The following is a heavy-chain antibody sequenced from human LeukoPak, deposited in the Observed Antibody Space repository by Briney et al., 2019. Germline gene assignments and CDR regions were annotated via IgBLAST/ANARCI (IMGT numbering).Heavy chain of an antibody. J-gene: IGHJ4*02. CDR1: GFTFSGYA. V-gene: IGHV3-23*01. Sequence: PGGSLRLSCAASGFTFSGYAMSWVRQAPGKGLEWVSAISGSGGSTYYADSVKGRFTISRDNSKNTLYLQMNSLRVEDTAAYYCAREKGRGVISPYYDYWGQGTRVTVSS. CDR2: ISGSGGST. CDR3: AREKGRGVISPYYDY. D-gene: IGHD3-10*01.